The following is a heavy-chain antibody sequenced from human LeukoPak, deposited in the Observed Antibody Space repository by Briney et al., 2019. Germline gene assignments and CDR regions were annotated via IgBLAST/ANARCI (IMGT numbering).Heavy chain of an antibody. D-gene: IGHD6-13*01. CDR3: VGGPAAALV. V-gene: IGHV1-18*01. CDR2: ISAYNGNT. J-gene: IGHJ4*02. CDR1: GYTFTSYG. Sequence: ASVKVSCKASGYTFTSYGISWVRQAPGQGLEWMGWISAYNGNTNSAQKFQGRVTLTRDTSITTAYMEVTRLRSDDTAVYYCVGGPAAALVWGQGTLVTVSS.